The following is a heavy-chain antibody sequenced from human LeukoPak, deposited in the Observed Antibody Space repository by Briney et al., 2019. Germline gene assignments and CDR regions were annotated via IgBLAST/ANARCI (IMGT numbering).Heavy chain of an antibody. CDR3: ARDVTARPYGMDV. Sequence: GASVKVSCKASGGTFSSYAISWVRQAPGQGLEWRGRIIPILGIANYAQKFHGRVTITAHKSTSTAYMALTSLRSEDTAVYYCARDVTARPYGMDVWGQGTTVTVSS. CDR2: IIPILGIA. V-gene: IGHV1-69*04. J-gene: IGHJ6*02. D-gene: IGHD6-6*01. CDR1: GGTFSSYA.